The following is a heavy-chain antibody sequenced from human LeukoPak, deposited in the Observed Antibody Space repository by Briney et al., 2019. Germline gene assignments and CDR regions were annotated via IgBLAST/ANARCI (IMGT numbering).Heavy chain of an antibody. CDR2: IGASGGDI. J-gene: IGHJ4*02. V-gene: IGHV3-23*01. CDR3: ARDPNWGSGY. Sequence: GGSLRLSCSTSGFTFSSYTMIWVRQAPGKGLEWVSIIGASGGDIHYADSVKGRFTISRDNPKNTLTLQMNSLRVDDTAVYYCARDPNWGSGYWGQGTLVTVSS. D-gene: IGHD7-27*01. CDR1: GFTFSSYT.